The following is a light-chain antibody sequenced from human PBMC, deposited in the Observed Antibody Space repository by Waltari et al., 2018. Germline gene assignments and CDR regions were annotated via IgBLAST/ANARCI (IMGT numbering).Light chain of an antibody. CDR3: SSYTSSSTVV. J-gene: IGLJ2*01. CDR1: SSDVGGYNY. Sequence: QSALTQPASVSGSPGQSITISCTGTSSDVGGYNYVSWYQQHPGKAPKLMIYDVINRPAGVSNRFPGSKSGNTASLTISGLQAEDEADYYCSSYTSSSTVVFGGGTKLTVL. CDR2: DVI. V-gene: IGLV2-14*03.